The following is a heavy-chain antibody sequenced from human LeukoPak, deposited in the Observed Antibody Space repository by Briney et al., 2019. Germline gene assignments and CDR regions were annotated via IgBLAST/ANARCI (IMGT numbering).Heavy chain of an antibody. J-gene: IGHJ3*02. CDR2: MYYSGST. V-gene: IGHV4-59*02. CDR3: AKGMFAFDI. CDR1: GDSVSLYY. Sequence: SDTLSLPCSVSGDSVSLYYWRWLRQPPGKGLEWIGYMYYSGSTTYNPSLKSRITLSVDTSKNQFSLKVSSVTAADTAVYYWAKGMFAFDIWGQGTMVTVSS. D-gene: IGHD3-10*02.